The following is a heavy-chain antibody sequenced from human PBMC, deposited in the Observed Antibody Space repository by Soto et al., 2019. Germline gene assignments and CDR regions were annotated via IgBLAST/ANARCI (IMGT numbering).Heavy chain of an antibody. CDR3: ARGEYYDILTGYYKAWFDP. CDR2: INPNSGGT. D-gene: IGHD3-9*01. J-gene: IGHJ5*02. V-gene: IGHV1-2*04. Sequence: ASVKVSCKASGYTFTGYYMHWVRQAPGQGLEWMGWINPNSGGTNYAQKFQGWVTMTRDTSISTAYMELSRLRSDDTAVYYCARGEYYDILTGYYKAWFDPWGQGTLVTVPQ. CDR1: GYTFTGYY.